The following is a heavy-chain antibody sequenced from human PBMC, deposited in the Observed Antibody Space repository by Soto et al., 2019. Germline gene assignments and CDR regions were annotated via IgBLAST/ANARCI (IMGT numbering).Heavy chain of an antibody. Sequence: QVQLQESGPGLVKPSQTLSLTCTVSGGSISSGGYYWSWIRQHPGKGLEWIGYIYYSGSTYYNPSRKIRVTISVDTSKNQFSLKLSSVTAADTAVYYCAASCVGCGGFNYYGMDVWGQGTTVTVSS. V-gene: IGHV4-31*03. CDR1: GGSISSGGYY. D-gene: IGHD2-21*01. CDR3: AASCVGCGGFNYYGMDV. J-gene: IGHJ6*02. CDR2: IYYSGST.